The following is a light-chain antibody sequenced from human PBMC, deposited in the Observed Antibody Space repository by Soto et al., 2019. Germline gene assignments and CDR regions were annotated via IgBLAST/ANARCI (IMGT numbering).Light chain of an antibody. CDR3: QQYGSSRGIFT. V-gene: IGKV3-20*01. CDR2: GAS. Sequence: EIVLTQSPGTLSLSPGERATLSCRASQSVSSSYLAWYQQKPGQAPRLLIYGASSRATGIPDRFSGSGSGTDFTITISRLETEDFAVYYCQQYGSSRGIFTFGPGTKVDIK. CDR1: QSVSSSY. J-gene: IGKJ3*01.